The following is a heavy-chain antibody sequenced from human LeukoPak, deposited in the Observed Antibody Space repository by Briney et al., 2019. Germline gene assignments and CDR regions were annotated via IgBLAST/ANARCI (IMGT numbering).Heavy chain of an antibody. D-gene: IGHD6-13*01. Sequence: PSETLSLTCTVSGGSISSYYWSWIRQPPGKGLEWIGCIYYSGSTNYNPSLKSRVTISVDTSKNQFSLKLSSVTAADTAVYYCARDLGAAAGIDYWGQGTLVTVSS. CDR1: GGSISSYY. CDR2: IYYSGST. V-gene: IGHV4-59*01. J-gene: IGHJ4*02. CDR3: ARDLGAAAGIDY.